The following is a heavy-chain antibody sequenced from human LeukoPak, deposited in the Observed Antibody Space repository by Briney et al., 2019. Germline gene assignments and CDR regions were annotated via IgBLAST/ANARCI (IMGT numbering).Heavy chain of an antibody. D-gene: IGHD3-3*01. CDR2: IRSKANSYAT. Sequence: GGSLRLSCAASGFTFIGSAMHWVRQASGKGLEWVGRIRSKANSYATAYAASVKGSFTISRDDSKNTAYLQMNSLKTEDTAVYYCTINYDFWSDYFDYWGQGTPVTVSS. CDR1: GFTFIGSA. V-gene: IGHV3-73*01. CDR3: TINYDFWSDYFDY. J-gene: IGHJ4*02.